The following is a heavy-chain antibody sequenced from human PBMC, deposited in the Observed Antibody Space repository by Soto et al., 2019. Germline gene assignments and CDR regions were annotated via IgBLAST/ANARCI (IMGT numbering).Heavy chain of an antibody. J-gene: IGHJ6*02. Sequence: QVQLVQSGAEVKKPGSSVKVSCKASGGTFSSYAISWVRQAPGQGLEWMGGIIPIFGTANYAQKFQGRVTITADESTSTAYMGLCSLRSEDTAVYYCARSITGTVSYYYGMDVWGQGTTVTVSS. CDR1: GGTFSSYA. CDR3: ARSITGTVSYYYGMDV. D-gene: IGHD1-20*01. V-gene: IGHV1-69*12. CDR2: IIPIFGTA.